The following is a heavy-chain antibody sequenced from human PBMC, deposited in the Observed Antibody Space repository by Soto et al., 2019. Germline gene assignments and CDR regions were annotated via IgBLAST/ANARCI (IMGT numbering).Heavy chain of an antibody. CDR1: GFMFSDYA. Sequence: GGSLRLSCAASGFMFSDYAMTWARQAPGKELEWVSGLLRPGRSTYYADSVKGRFTISGDTSANTVYLQMDSLRAEDTAVYYCTRDGSPFALDVWGLGTSVTVSS. CDR2: LLRPGRST. V-gene: IGHV3-23*01. J-gene: IGHJ6*02. CDR3: TRDGSPFALDV.